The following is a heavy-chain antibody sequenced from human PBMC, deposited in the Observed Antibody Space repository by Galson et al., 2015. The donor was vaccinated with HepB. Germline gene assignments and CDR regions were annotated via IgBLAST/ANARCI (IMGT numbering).Heavy chain of an antibody. CDR1: GFRFDSYA. CDR2: ISYDGRNI. CDR3: ARVVVLSGTHLGEEDLDA. J-gene: IGHJ5*02. D-gene: IGHD1-26*01. Sequence: SLRLSCAASGFRFDSYAMHWVRQSPGKGLEWLSLISYDGRNIYYSDSVRGRFTISRDDSENMLYLQMNSLRPDDTAVYYCARVVVLSGTHLGEEDLDAWGQGVQVTVSS. V-gene: IGHV3-30*03.